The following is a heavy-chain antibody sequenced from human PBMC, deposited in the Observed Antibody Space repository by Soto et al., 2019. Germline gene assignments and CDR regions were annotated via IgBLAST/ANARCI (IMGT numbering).Heavy chain of an antibody. Sequence: QVQLVESGGGVVQPGRSLRLSCAASGFTFSSYGMHWVRQAPGKGLEWVAVIWYDGSNKYYADSVKGRFTISRDNSKNTLYRQMNSLRAEDTAVYYCARGVGPGGSAAKDVDTAMVYFDYWGQGTLVTVSS. CDR2: IWYDGSNK. D-gene: IGHD5-18*01. V-gene: IGHV3-33*01. CDR1: GFTFSSYG. J-gene: IGHJ4*02. CDR3: ARGVGPGGSAAKDVDTAMVYFDY.